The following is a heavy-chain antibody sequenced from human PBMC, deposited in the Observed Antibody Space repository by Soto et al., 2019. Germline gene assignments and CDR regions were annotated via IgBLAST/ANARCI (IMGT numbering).Heavy chain of an antibody. CDR2: IKQDGSEK. D-gene: IGHD4-4*01. CDR3: ARNSNYYYYGMDV. CDR1: GFTFISYW. J-gene: IGHJ6*02. Sequence: PGGSLRLSCAASGFTFISYWMSWVRQAPGKGLEWVANIKQDGSEKYYVDSVKGRFTISRDNAKNSLYLQMNSLRAEDTAVYYCARNSNYYYYGMDVWGQGTTVTVSS. V-gene: IGHV3-7*01.